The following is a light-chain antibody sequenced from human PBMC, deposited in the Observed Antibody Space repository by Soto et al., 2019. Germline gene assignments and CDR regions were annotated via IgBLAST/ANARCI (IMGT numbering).Light chain of an antibody. CDR1: EIVNGY. CDR3: QQTFSVPIT. V-gene: IGKV1-39*01. CDR2: GAS. Sequence: DIQMTQSPSSLSASVGDRVTVTCRASEIVNGYLNWYQQRPGKAPELLIYGASSLQTGVPSRFSGSGSGTDYTLTINGLQPEDFASYFCQQTFSVPITFGQGTNLEI. J-gene: IGKJ2*01.